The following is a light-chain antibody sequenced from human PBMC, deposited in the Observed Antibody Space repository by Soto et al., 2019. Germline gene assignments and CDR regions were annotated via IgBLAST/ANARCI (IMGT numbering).Light chain of an antibody. CDR1: EDIVYSEGNTY. CDR2: KVS. Sequence: DVVVSQSTLSLPVALGQPASLSCSASEDIVYSEGNTYLNWFQQRPGQSPRRLIYKVSNRDSGVPDRVSGSGLGTDFALKISMVEAEDVGVYYCMQGTHGPITFGEGTRLEIK. CDR3: MQGTHGPIT. V-gene: IGKV2-30*01. J-gene: IGKJ5*01.